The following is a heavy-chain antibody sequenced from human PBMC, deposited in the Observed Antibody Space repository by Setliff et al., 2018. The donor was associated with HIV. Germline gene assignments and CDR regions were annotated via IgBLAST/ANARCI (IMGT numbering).Heavy chain of an antibody. CDR1: GFSLSNTRMG. J-gene: IGHJ4*02. CDR2: IFPNDEK. D-gene: IGHD3-3*01. CDR3: ARYNFRRGYWDYFDY. V-gene: IGHV2-26*01. Sequence: SGPTLVNPTATLTLTCTVSGFSLSNTRMGVSWIRQPPGKALEWLAHIFPNDEKSYSASLKSRVTISEDTSKSQVVLTMTNMDPLDTATYFCARYNFRRGYWDYFDYWGQGTQVTVSS.